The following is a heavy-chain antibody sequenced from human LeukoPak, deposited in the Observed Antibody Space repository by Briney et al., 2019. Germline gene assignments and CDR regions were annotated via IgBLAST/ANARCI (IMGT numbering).Heavy chain of an antibody. D-gene: IGHD3-10*01. CDR3: ARVRADMYYYGSGSYYMDY. CDR1: GYTFTSYG. V-gene: IGHV1-2*02. CDR2: INPNSGGT. J-gene: IGHJ4*02. Sequence: ASVKVSCKASGYTFTSYGISWVRQAPGQGLEWMGWINPNSGGTNYAQKFQGRVTMTRDTSISTAYMELSRLRSDDTAVYYCARVRADMYYYGSGSYYMDYWGQGTLVTVSS.